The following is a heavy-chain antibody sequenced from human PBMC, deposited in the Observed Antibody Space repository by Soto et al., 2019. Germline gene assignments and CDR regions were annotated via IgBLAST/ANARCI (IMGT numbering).Heavy chain of an antibody. CDR2: IDHSGSA. V-gene: IGHV4-30-4*01. J-gene: IGHJ4*02. CDR1: AGSIRSGDYY. Sequence: QVQLQESGPGLVKPSQNLSLTCPVSAGSIRSGDYYWTWIRQPPGKGLEWIGYIDHSGSAYYNPSLKSRATISIDTSNHQLTLKMTSVTAADTAVYYCAGELGTFYFHHWRQGTVVTLSS. D-gene: IGHD7-27*01. CDR3: AGELGTFYFHH.